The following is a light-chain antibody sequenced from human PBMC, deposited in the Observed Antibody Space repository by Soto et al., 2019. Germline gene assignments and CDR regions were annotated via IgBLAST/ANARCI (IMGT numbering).Light chain of an antibody. CDR3: QQRSNWPGLT. J-gene: IGKJ4*01. Sequence: EIVLTQSPATLSLSPGERATLSCRASQSVSSYLAWDQQNTGQAPRLLIYDASNRATDILAMFSGCGSGTDSTLTISSRGPEDCAVYYCQQRSNWPGLTFGGGTKVEIK. CDR2: DAS. V-gene: IGKV3-11*01. CDR1: QSVSSY.